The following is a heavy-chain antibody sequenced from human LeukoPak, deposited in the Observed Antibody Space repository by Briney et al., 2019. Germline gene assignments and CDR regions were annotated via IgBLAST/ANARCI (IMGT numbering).Heavy chain of an antibody. CDR1: GFTFSSYE. Sequence: GGSLRLSCTASGFTFSSYEMNWVRQAPGKGLEWVSSISSSGSTKYYADSGRGRFTISRDNAKNSLYLQMNSLRVEDTAVYYCARGNYYDNSGSYYENFDYWGQGALVTVSS. D-gene: IGHD3-22*01. CDR2: ISSSGSTK. J-gene: IGHJ4*02. CDR3: ARGNYYDNSGSYYENFDY. V-gene: IGHV3-48*03.